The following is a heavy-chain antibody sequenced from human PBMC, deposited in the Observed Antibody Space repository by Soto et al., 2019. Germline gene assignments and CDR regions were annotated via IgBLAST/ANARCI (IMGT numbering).Heavy chain of an antibody. J-gene: IGHJ6*03. Sequence: SETLSLTCTVSGGSISSSSYYWGWIRQPPGKGLEWIWSIYYSGSTYYNPSLKSRVTISVDTSKNQFSLKLSSVTAADTAVYYCARTLPAAKGYYYYYYYMDVWGKGTTVTVSS. CDR3: ARTLPAAKGYYYYYYYMDV. V-gene: IGHV4-39*01. CDR2: IYYSGST. D-gene: IGHD2-2*01. CDR1: GGSISSSSYY.